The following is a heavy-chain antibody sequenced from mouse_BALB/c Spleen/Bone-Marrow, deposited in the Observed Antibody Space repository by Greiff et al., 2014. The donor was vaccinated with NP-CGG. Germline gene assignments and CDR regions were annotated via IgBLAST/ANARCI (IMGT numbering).Heavy chain of an antibody. V-gene: IGHV1-5*01. CDR2: IYPANSGT. CDR3: TRSITTAVEFDY. CDR1: DYSFTSYW. Sequence: EVQLQQSGTVLARPGASVKMSCKASDYSFTSYWMYWIKQRPGQGLEWIGAIYPANSGTSYNQNFKGKAKLTAVTSASTAYMELSSLTNEDSAVYYCTRSITTAVEFDYWGQGTSLTVSP. J-gene: IGHJ2*03. D-gene: IGHD1-1*01.